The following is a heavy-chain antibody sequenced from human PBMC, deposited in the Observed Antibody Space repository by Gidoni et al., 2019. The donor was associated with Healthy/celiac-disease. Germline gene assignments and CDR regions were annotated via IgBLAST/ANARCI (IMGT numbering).Heavy chain of an antibody. Sequence: EVQLLESGGGLVQPGGSLRLSCAASGFTFSSYAMSWVRQAPGKGLEWVSAISGSGGSTYYADSVKGRFTISRDNSKNTLYLQMNSLRAEDTAVYYCAKSPVVVAATPDGGWFDPWGQGTWSPSPQ. V-gene: IGHV3-23*01. CDR3: AKSPVVVAATPDGGWFDP. CDR1: GFTFSSYA. CDR2: ISGSGGST. J-gene: IGHJ5*02. D-gene: IGHD2-15*01.